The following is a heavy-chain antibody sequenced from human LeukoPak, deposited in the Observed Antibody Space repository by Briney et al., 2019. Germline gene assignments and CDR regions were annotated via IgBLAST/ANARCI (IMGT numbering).Heavy chain of an antibody. V-gene: IGHV3-7*01. CDR1: GFTFSSYW. Sequence: PGGSLRLSCAASGFTFSSYWMSWVRQAPGKGLEWVANINEDGSEKYYVDSVKGRFTISRDKAKNSLYLQMNSLRVEDTAVYYCARDTKYAFDNWGQGTLVTVSS. D-gene: IGHD2-2*01. CDR3: ARDTKYAFDN. J-gene: IGHJ4*02. CDR2: INEDGSEK.